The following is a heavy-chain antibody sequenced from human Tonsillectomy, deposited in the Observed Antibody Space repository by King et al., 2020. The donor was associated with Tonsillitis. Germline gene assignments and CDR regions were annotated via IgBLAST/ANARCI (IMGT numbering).Heavy chain of an antibody. V-gene: IGHV3-30*03. J-gene: IGHJ3*02. D-gene: IGHD3-22*01. CDR1: GCTFSSYG. CDR2: ISYDGSKK. Sequence: VQLVESGGGVVQPGRSLRLSCAASGCTFSSYGMHLVRQAPGKGLGWVADISYDGSKKYFADSVKGRFTISGDNSKNTLYLQMNSLRAEDTAVYYWAVLEYYYDSSGPQGAFDIWGQGTMVTVSS. CDR3: AVLEYYYDSSGPQGAFDI.